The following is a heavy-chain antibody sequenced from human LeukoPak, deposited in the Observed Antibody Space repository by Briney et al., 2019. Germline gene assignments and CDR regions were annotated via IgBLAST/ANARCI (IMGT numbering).Heavy chain of an antibody. CDR3: ARDWAAAGSE. Sequence: PGGSLRLSCAASGFTFSRYWMQWVRQAPGKGLVWVSRISSDGSDTSYADSVKGRFTTSRDNAKNTLYLQMSSLRDDDTAVYYCARDWAAAGSEWGQGTLVTVSS. D-gene: IGHD6-13*01. J-gene: IGHJ4*02. V-gene: IGHV3-74*01. CDR1: GFTFSRYW. CDR2: ISSDGSDT.